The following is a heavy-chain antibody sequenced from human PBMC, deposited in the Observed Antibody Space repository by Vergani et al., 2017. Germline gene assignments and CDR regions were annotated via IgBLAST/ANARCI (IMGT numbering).Heavy chain of an antibody. V-gene: IGHV3-9*01. CDR1: GFTFDDYA. CDR3: TRLNILLWADDS. D-gene: IGHD3-3*02. J-gene: IGHJ4*02. Sequence: EVQLVESGGGLVQPGRSLRLSCAASGFTFDDYAMHWVRQAPGKGLEWMAFVSHDGNPYYNPSLESRLSISIDTSKNQFSLEVKSVTAADTALYYCTRLNILLWADDSWGRGTLVTVSS. CDR2: FVSHDGNP.